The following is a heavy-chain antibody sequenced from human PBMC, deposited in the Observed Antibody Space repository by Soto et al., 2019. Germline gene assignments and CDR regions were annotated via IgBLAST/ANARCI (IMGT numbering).Heavy chain of an antibody. Sequence: ASVKVSCKASGYTFTSYDINWVRQATGQGLEWMGWISAYNGNTNYAQKLQGRVTMTTDTSTSTAYMELRSLRSDDTAVYYCARVAIVVVPAATRTFNWFDPWGQGTLVTVSS. CDR3: ARVAIVVVPAATRTFNWFDP. J-gene: IGHJ5*02. D-gene: IGHD2-2*03. CDR2: ISAYNGNT. CDR1: GYTFTSYD. V-gene: IGHV1-18*01.